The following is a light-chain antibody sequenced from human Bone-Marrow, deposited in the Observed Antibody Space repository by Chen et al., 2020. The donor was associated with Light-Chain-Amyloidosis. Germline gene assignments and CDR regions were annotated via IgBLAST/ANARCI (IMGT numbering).Light chain of an antibody. CDR1: NIGSTI. Sequence: SYVLTHPSSVSVAPGQPATIACGENNIGSTIVHWYQQTQGQAPLLVVYDESDRPSGIPERLSGSNSGNTATLTISRVEAGDEADYYCQVWDRSSDRPVFGGGTKLTVL. CDR2: DES. CDR3: QVWDRSSDRPV. J-gene: IGLJ3*02. V-gene: IGLV3-21*02.